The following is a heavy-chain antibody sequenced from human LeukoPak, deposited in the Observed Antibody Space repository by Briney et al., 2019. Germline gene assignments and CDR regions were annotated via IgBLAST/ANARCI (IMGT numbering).Heavy chain of an antibody. CDR1: GGSISSYY. V-gene: IGHV4-59*01. Sequence: SETLSLTCTVAGGSISSYYWSWIRQPPGKGLEWIGYIYYSGSTNYNPSLKSRVNISVDTSKNQFSLKLSSVTAADTAVYYCARDRLSNWNRYGLDVWGQGTTVTVSS. D-gene: IGHD1-1*01. CDR3: ARDRLSNWNRYGLDV. J-gene: IGHJ6*02. CDR2: IYYSGST.